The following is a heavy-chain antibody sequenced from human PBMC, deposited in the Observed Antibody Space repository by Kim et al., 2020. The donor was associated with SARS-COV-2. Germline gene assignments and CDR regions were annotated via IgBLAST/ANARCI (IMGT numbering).Heavy chain of an antibody. CDR3: ARVSGSSSPEGYYYYGIDV. CDR2: IYSGGST. V-gene: IGHV3-53*01. D-gene: IGHD6-6*01. Sequence: GGSLRLSCAASGFTVSSNYMSWVRQAPGKGLEWVSVIYSGGSTYYADSVKGRFTISRDNSKNTLYLQMNSLRAEDTVVYYCARVSGSSSPEGYYYYGIDVWGQGTTVTVSS. J-gene: IGHJ6*02. CDR1: GFTVSSNY.